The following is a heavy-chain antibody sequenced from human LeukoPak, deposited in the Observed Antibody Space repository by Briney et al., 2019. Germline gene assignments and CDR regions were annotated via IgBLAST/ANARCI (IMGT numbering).Heavy chain of an antibody. D-gene: IGHD2-15*01. CDR1: GGSISSSSYY. V-gene: IGHV4-39*07. CDR3: ISSYCSGGSCYPNWFDP. CDR2: IYYSGST. J-gene: IGHJ5*02. Sequence: SETLSLTCTVSGGSISSSSYYWGWIRQPPGKGLEWIGSIYYSGSTYYNPSLKSRVTISVDTSKNQFSLKLSSVTAADTAVYYCISSYCSGGSCYPNWFDPWGQGTLVTVSS.